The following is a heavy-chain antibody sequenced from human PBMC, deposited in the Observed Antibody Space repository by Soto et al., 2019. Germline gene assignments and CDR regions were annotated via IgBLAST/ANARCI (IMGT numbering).Heavy chain of an antibody. CDR3: ARRPHCSGGICYYGLDN. V-gene: IGHV1-8*01. CDR2: MNPDSGHA. D-gene: IGHD2-15*01. CDR1: GYTFTNSD. Sequence: VASVKVSCKASGYTFTNSDINWVRQAPRQGLEWMGWMNPDSGHAAYAQKFQGRVTLTTSTSTSTVYMEMRSLGSEDTAVYYCARRPHCSGGICYYGLDNWGQGTLVTVSS. J-gene: IGHJ4*02.